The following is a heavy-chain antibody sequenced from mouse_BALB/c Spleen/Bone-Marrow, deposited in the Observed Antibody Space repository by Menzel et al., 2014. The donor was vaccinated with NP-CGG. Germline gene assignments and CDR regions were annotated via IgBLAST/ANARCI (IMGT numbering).Heavy chain of an antibody. D-gene: IGHD2-13*01. CDR1: GFTFSNYG. J-gene: IGHJ3*01. CDR3: ARGLYYVAYGPGFAY. Sequence: EVKVVDSGGGLVQPGGSLKLSCAASGFTFSNYGMSWVRQTPDKRLDLVATINSNGGTTYYPDSVKGRFTISRDNAKNTLYLQMSSLKSEDTAMYFCARGLYYVAYGPGFAYWGQGTLVTVSA. V-gene: IGHV5-6-3*01. CDR2: INSNGGTT.